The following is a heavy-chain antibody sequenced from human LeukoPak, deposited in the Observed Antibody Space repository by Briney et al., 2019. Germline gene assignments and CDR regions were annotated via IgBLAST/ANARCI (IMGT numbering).Heavy chain of an antibody. D-gene: IGHD3-9*01. J-gene: IGHJ5*02. CDR1: GGSFSGYY. CDR3: PAEDGIRDFDWLPKASWFDP. V-gene: IGHV4-34*03. Sequence: SETLSLTCAVYGGSFSGYYWSWIRQPPGNGLEWIGEINHSGNTNSNPSLKSRFTISVDTSKKQFSLKLSSVTAADTAVYFFPAEDGIRDFDWLPKASWFDPWGQGTLVTVSS. CDR2: INHSGNT.